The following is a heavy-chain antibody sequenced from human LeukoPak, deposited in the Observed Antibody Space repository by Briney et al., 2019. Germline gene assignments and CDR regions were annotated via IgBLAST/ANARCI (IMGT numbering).Heavy chain of an antibody. CDR2: INHSGST. D-gene: IGHD5-12*01. V-gene: IGHV4-34*01. J-gene: IGHJ4*02. CDR1: GGSFSGYY. CDR3: ARVVGYSGYTDY. Sequence: SETLSLTCAVYGGSFSGYYWSWIRQPPGKGLEWIGEINHSGSTNYNPSLKSRVTISVDTSKNQFSLKLSSVTAADTAVYYCARVVGYSGYTDYWGQGTLVTVSS.